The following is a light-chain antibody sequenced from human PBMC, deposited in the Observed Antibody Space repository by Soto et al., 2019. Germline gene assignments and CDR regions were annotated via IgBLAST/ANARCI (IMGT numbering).Light chain of an antibody. CDR1: QRIDRY. Sequence: DIQLTQSPSTLSASVGDRVTVTCRASQRIDRYLAWYQQKPGKAPKLLVYDASTLEGGVPSSFSGSGSATEFILTISSLQPDDFGTYHCQQYKDGAWTFGQGTRVEIK. V-gene: IGKV1-5*01. CDR3: QQYKDGAWT. CDR2: DAS. J-gene: IGKJ1*01.